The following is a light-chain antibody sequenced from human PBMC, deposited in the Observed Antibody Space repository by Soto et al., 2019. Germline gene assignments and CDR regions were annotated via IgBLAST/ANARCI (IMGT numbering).Light chain of an antibody. CDR2: EVA. J-gene: IGLJ2*01. Sequence: QSALTQPPSASGSPGQSVTISCTGTSSDVGGYNYVSWYQQHAGKAPKLMIYEVAKRPSGVPDRFSGSKSANTASLTVSGLQAEDEADYYCGSEAGSNIVFGGGTKLTVL. CDR1: SSDVGGYNY. CDR3: GSEAGSNIV. V-gene: IGLV2-8*01.